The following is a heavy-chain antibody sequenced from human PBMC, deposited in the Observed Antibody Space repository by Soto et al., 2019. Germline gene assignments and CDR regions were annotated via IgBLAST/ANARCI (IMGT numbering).Heavy chain of an antibody. Sequence: SETLSLTCTVSGGSISSYYWSWIRQPPGKGLEWIGYIYYSGSTNYNPSLKSRVTISVDTSKNQFSLKLSSVTAADTAVYYCARLGGYCSSTSCYAGLGYYYYMDVWGKGTTVTVSS. CDR3: ARLGGYCSSTSCYAGLGYYYYMDV. V-gene: IGHV4-59*01. D-gene: IGHD2-2*01. CDR1: GGSISSYY. J-gene: IGHJ6*03. CDR2: IYYSGST.